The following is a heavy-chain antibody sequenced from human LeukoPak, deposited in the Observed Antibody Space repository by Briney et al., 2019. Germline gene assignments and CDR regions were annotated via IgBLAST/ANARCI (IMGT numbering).Heavy chain of an antibody. Sequence: PGGSLGLSCAASGFDVSSNYMSWVRQAPGKGLEWVSAIRGGGGSAFSADSVKGRFTISRDNSKYTLFLQMNSLRAEDTAVYYCARDPNGDYIGAFDMWGPGTMVTVSS. D-gene: IGHD4-17*01. V-gene: IGHV3-23*01. CDR2: IRGGGGSA. CDR1: GFDVSSNY. CDR3: ARDPNGDYIGAFDM. J-gene: IGHJ3*02.